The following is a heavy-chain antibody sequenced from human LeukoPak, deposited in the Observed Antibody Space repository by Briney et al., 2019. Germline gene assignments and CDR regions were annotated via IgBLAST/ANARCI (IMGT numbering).Heavy chain of an antibody. Sequence: PSETLSLTCAVYGGSFSGYYWSWIRQPPGKGLEWIGEINHSGSTNYNLSLKSRVTISVDTSKNQFSLKLSSVTAADTAVYYCARGGGGGSYYDYWGQGTLVTVSS. D-gene: IGHD1-26*01. CDR1: GGSFSGYY. V-gene: IGHV4-34*01. J-gene: IGHJ4*02. CDR2: INHSGST. CDR3: ARGGGGGSYYDY.